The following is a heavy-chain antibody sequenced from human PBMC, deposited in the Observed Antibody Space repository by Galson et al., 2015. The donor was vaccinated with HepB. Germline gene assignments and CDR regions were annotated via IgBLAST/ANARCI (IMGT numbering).Heavy chain of an antibody. V-gene: IGHV3-30*04. J-gene: IGHJ3*02. CDR1: GFTFSSYA. CDR3: ASDVKEYSSSWSRAFDI. Sequence: SLRLSCAASGFTFSSYAMHWVRQAPGKGLEWVAVISYDGSNKYYADSVKGRFTISRDNSKNTLYLQMNSLRAEDTAVYYCASDVKEYSSSWSRAFDIWGQGTMVTVSS. CDR2: ISYDGSNK. D-gene: IGHD6-13*01.